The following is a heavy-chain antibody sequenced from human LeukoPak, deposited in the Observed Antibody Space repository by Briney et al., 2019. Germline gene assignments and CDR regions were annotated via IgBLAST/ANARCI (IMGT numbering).Heavy chain of an antibody. D-gene: IGHD5-18*01. V-gene: IGHV1-18*01. Sequence: AASVRVSCKASGYTFTKYGFSWVRQAPGQGLEWVGWISAYNGDTHYAQNVQGRVTMTTDTSTSTAYMELRSLRSDDTAVYYCARESGDTSLVNYFDYWGQGTLVTVSS. CDR3: ARESGDTSLVNYFDY. CDR2: ISAYNGDT. CDR1: GYTFTKYG. J-gene: IGHJ4*02.